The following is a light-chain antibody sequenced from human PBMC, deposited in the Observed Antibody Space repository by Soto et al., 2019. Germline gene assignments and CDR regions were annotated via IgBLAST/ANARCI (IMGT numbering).Light chain of an antibody. CDR3: CSYSGRSTWV. J-gene: IGLJ3*02. CDR2: EVS. Sequence: QSALTQPASVSGSPGQSITISCTGTSSDVGSYNFISWYQQHPGKAPKITIYEVSKRPSGVSNRFSGSKSGNTASLTIAGLPAEDEADYYCCSYSGRSTWVLGGGTKLTVL. V-gene: IGLV2-23*02. CDR1: SSDVGSYNF.